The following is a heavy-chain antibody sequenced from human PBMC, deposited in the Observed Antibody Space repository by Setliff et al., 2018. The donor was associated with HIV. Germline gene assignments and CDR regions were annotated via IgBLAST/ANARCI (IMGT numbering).Heavy chain of an antibody. V-gene: IGHV4-39*01. D-gene: IGHD6-19*01. CDR2: TYYSGST. Sequence: SETLSLTCTVSGASISSRSYYWAWIRQPPGKGLEWIGTTYYSGSTYYNPSLKSRTTISVDTSQNQFSLKLTSVTAADTAVYYCASQGRSGWLWGGFVSWGQGTLVTVSS. CDR1: GASISSRSYY. J-gene: IGHJ4*02. CDR3: ASQGRSGWLWGGFVS.